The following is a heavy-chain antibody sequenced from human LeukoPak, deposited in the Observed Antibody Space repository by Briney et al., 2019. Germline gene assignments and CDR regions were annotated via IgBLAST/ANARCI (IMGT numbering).Heavy chain of an antibody. V-gene: IGHV3-30*18. J-gene: IGHJ4*02. CDR2: ISYHGNNK. CDR1: GFTLSTHG. CDR3: AKMGSPITMVRGVPFDY. D-gene: IGHD3-10*01. Sequence: GGSLRLSCAASGFTLSTHGMHWVRQAPGKGLEWVAAISYHGNNKYYADSVKGRFTISRDNSKNTLYVQMNRLRAEDTAVYYCAKMGSPITMVRGVPFDYWGQGTLVTVSS.